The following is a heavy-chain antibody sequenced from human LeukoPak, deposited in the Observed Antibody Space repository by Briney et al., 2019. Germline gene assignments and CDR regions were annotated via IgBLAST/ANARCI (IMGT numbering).Heavy chain of an antibody. V-gene: IGHV3-21*01. CDR3: ARDDVAWNDVHWFDP. CDR1: GFTFSDYG. D-gene: IGHD1-1*01. Sequence: GGSLRLSCAASGFTFSDYGMNWVRQAPGKGLEWVSSISSTGSSIYYADSVKGRFTISRDNAKNSLYLQMSSLRVEDTAVYYCARDDVAWNDVHWFDPWGQGTLVTVSS. CDR2: ISSTGSSI. J-gene: IGHJ5*02.